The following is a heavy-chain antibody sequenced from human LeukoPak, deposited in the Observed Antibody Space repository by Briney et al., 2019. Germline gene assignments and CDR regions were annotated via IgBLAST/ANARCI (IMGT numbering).Heavy chain of an antibody. V-gene: IGHV3-33*01. J-gene: IGHJ4*02. Sequence: GGSLRLSCAASGFTFSSYGMHWVRQAPGKGLEWVAVIWYDGSNKYYADSVKGRFTISRDNSKNTLHLQMNSLRAEDTAVYYCARGGDIVVVPAAMSLDYWGQGTLVTVSS. CDR2: IWYDGSNK. CDR3: ARGGDIVVVPAAMSLDY. D-gene: IGHD2-2*01. CDR1: GFTFSSYG.